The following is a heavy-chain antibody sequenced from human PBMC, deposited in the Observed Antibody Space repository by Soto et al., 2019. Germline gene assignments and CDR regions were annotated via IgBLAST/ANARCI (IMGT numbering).Heavy chain of an antibody. D-gene: IGHD2-15*01. CDR3: ATVRGSWFAAFDY. J-gene: IGHJ4*02. V-gene: IGHV1-24*01. CDR2: FDPEDGET. CDR1: GYTLTELS. Sequence: ASVKVSCKVSGYTLTELSMHWVRQAPGKGLEWMGGFDPEDGETIYAQKFQGRVTMTEDTSKDPAYMELSSLRSEDTAVYYCATVRGSWFAAFDYWGQGTLVTVSS.